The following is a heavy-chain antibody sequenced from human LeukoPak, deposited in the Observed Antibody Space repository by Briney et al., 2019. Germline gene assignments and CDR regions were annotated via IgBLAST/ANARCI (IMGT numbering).Heavy chain of an antibody. CDR1: GGSFSGYY. D-gene: IGHD3-9*01. CDR2: INHSGST. CDR3: ARERVLYYDILTGYRNDAFDI. J-gene: IGHJ3*02. V-gene: IGHV4-34*01. Sequence: SETLSLTCAVSGGSFSGYYWSWIRQPPGKGLEWMGEINHSGSTNYNPSLKSRVTISVDTSKNQFSLKLSSVTAADTAVYYCARERVLYYDILTGYRNDAFDIWGQGTMVTVSS.